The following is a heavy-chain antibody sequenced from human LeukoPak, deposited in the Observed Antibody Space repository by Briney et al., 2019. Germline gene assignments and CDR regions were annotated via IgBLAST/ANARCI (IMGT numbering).Heavy chain of an antibody. CDR2: IYYSGST. CDR3: ARRSSGWNFDL. V-gene: IGHV4-39*01. Sequence: SETLSLTCTVSGGSISSSSYYWGWIRQPPGKGLEWIGSIYYSGSTYYNPSLKSRVTISVDTSKNQFSLKLSSVTAADTAVYYCARRSSGWNFDLWGRGTLVTVSS. J-gene: IGHJ2*01. CDR1: GGSISSSSYY. D-gene: IGHD6-19*01.